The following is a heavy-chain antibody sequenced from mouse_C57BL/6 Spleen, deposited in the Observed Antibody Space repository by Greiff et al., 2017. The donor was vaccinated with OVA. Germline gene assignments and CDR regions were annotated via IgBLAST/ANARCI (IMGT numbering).Heavy chain of an antibody. Sequence: VQVVESGPGLVAPSQSLSITCTVSGFSLTSYAISWVLQPPGKGLEWLGVIWTGGGTNYNSALKSRLSISKDNSKSQVFLKMNSLQTDDTARYYCAGADGYPYYAMDYWGQGTSVTVSS. D-gene: IGHD2-3*01. CDR3: AGADGYPYYAMDY. CDR1: GFSLTSYA. J-gene: IGHJ4*01. CDR2: IWTGGGT. V-gene: IGHV2-9-1*01.